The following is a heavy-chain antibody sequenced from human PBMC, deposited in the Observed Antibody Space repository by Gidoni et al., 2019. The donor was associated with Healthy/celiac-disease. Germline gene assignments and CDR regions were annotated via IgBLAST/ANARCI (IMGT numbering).Heavy chain of an antibody. CDR2: ISGSGGST. J-gene: IGHJ4*02. D-gene: IGHD3-16*01. CDR1: GFTFSSYA. Sequence: EVQLLESGGGLVQPGGSLRLSCAASGFTFSSYAMSWVRQAPGKGLEGVSAISGSGGSTYYADSVKGRFTISRDNSKNTLYLQMNSLRAEDTAVYYCAKSKAFGGVIGYWGQGTLVTVSS. CDR3: AKSKAFGGVIGY. V-gene: IGHV3-23*01.